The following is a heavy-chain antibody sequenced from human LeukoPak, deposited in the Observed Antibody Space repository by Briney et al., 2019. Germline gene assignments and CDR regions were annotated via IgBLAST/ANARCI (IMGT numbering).Heavy chain of an antibody. J-gene: IGHJ5*02. CDR1: GFTFSSYW. CDR2: INSDGSST. CDR3: AREPYYYGSGSYSPGWNWFDP. V-gene: IGHV3-74*01. D-gene: IGHD3-10*01. Sequence: GGSLRLSCAASGFTFSSYWMHWVRQAPGKGLVWVSHINSDGSSTNYADSVKGRFTISRDNAKNTLYLQMNSLRAEDTAVYYCAREPYYYGSGSYSPGWNWFDPWGQGTLVTVSS.